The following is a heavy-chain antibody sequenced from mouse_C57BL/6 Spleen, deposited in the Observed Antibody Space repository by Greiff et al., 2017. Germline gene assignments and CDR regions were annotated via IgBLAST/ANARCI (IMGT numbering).Heavy chain of an antibody. J-gene: IGHJ2*01. D-gene: IGHD3-2*02. V-gene: IGHV1-82*01. CDR2: IYPGDGDT. CDR3: ARRKALTAQATFDY. CDR1: GYAFSSSW. Sequence: VQLQQSGPELVKPGASVKISCKASGYAFSSSWMNWVKQRPGKGLEWIGRIYPGDGDTNYNGKFKGKATLTADKSSSTAYMQLSSLTSEDSAVYFCARRKALTAQATFDYWGQGTTLTVSS.